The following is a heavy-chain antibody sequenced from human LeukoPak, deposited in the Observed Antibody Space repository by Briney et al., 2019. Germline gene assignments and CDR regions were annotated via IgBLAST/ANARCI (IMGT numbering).Heavy chain of an antibody. V-gene: IGHV3-23*01. Sequence: GGSLRLSCAASGFTFSNYGMSWVRQAPGKGLEWVSAVTGTGGSTYYADSVKGRFTISRDNSKNTLHLRMNSLRGEDTAIYYCAKNGYSSGWYPENWGQGTLVTVSS. CDR2: VTGTGGST. CDR3: AKNGYSSGWYPEN. J-gene: IGHJ4*02. CDR1: GFTFSNYG. D-gene: IGHD6-19*01.